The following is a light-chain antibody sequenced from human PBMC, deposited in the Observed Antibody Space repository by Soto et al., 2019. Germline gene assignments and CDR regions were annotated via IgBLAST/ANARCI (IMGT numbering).Light chain of an antibody. Sequence: DIQMTQSPSSLSASVGDRVTITCRASQGIIDYVAWFQQKPGKAPNLLIYAASTLQSGVPSRFRGSGSGTDFTLTIISLQPEDVGTYYCQKHNTAPQTFGQGTKVEIK. V-gene: IGKV1-27*01. CDR1: QGIIDY. CDR3: QKHNTAPQT. CDR2: AAS. J-gene: IGKJ1*01.